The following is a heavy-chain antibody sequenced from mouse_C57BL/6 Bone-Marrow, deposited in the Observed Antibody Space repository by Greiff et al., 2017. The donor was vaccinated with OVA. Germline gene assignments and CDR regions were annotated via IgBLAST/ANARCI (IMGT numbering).Heavy chain of an antibody. CDR3: ARSPVAMGY. Sequence: QVQLQPSGAELARPGASVKLSCQASGYTFTSYGLSWVKQRPGQGLEWIGEIYPKSGNPYYNEKFKGQATLTADKSSSTAYMELRSLTSEDSAVYFCARSPVAMGYWGQGTSVTVSS. CDR2: IYPKSGNP. J-gene: IGHJ4*01. V-gene: IGHV1-81*01. CDR1: GYTFTSYG.